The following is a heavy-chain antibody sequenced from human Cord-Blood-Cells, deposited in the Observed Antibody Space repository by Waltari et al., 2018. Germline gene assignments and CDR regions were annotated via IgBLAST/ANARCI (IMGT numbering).Heavy chain of an antibody. CDR3: ARLYCSSTSCNFDY. CDR1: GGSFSGYY. J-gene: IGHJ4*02. D-gene: IGHD2-2*01. Sequence: QVQLQQWGAGLLKPSETLSLTCAVYGGSFSGYYRRWIRQPPGKGLEWIGEINHSGSTNYNPSLKSRVTISVDTSKNQFSLKLSSVTAADTAVYYCARLYCSSTSCNFDYWGQGTLVTVSS. CDR2: INHSGST. V-gene: IGHV4-34*01.